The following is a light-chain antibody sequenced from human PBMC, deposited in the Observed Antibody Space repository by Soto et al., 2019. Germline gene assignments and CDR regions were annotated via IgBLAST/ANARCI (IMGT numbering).Light chain of an antibody. Sequence: EIVLTQSPGTLSLSPGERATLSCRASQSVSSSYLDWYQQKPGQAPRLLIYGASSRATGIPDRFSGSGSGTVFTLTISRLEPEDFAVYYCQQYGSSPPITFVQGTRLEIK. CDR1: QSVSSSY. V-gene: IGKV3-20*01. J-gene: IGKJ5*01. CDR2: GAS. CDR3: QQYGSSPPIT.